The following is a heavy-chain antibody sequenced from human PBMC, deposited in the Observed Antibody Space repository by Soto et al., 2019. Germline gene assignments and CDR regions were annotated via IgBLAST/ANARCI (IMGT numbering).Heavy chain of an antibody. V-gene: IGHV1-18*04. CDR1: GYTFTSYG. CDR3: ASPQPGRAVAGHPSRYYYYGMDV. CDR2: ISAYNGNT. D-gene: IGHD6-19*01. Sequence: GASVKVSCKASGYTFTSYGISWVRQAPGQGLEWMGWISAYNGNTNYAQRLQGRVTMTTDTSTSTAYMELRSLRSDDTAVYYCASPQPGRAVAGHPSRYYYYGMDVWGQGTTVTVSS. J-gene: IGHJ6*02.